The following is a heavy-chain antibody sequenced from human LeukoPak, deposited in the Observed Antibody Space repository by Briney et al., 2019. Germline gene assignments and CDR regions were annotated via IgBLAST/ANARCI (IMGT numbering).Heavy chain of an antibody. CDR2: IKSNADGGTP. J-gene: IGHJ4*02. Sequence: GGSLRLSCAASGFSFMDAWMIWVRQAPGKGLEWVGRIKSNADGGTPDYAAPARGRFTISRDDSKNTLYLQMNSLKTEDTAVYYCTTFYHEYSPYWGRGTLVTVSS. CDR3: TTFYHEYSPY. D-gene: IGHD2/OR15-2a*01. CDR1: GFSFMDAW. V-gene: IGHV3-15*01.